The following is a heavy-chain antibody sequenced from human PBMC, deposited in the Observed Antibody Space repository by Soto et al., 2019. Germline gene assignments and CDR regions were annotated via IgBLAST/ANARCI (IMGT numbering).Heavy chain of an antibody. D-gene: IGHD3-16*02. J-gene: IGHJ3*02. CDR2: IIPIFGTA. Sequence: GASVKVSCKASGGTFSSYAISWVRQAPGQGLEWMGGIIPIFGTANYAQKFQGRVTITADESTSTAYMELSSLRSEDTAVYYCARDPLTGLIDAFDIWGQGTMVTGS. CDR3: ARDPLTGLIDAFDI. CDR1: GGTFSSYA. V-gene: IGHV1-69*13.